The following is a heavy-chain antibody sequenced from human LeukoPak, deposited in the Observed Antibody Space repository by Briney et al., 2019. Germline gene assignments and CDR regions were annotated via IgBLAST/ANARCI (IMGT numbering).Heavy chain of an antibody. CDR1: GFTFSSYW. CDR2: INSDGSST. D-gene: IGHD5-18*01. V-gene: IGHV3-74*01. Sequence: GGSLRLSCAASGFTFSSYWMHWVRQAPGKGLVWVSRINSDGSSTSYADSVKGRFTISRDNAKNTLYLQMNSLRAEDTAVYYCARARTAMVYFDYWGQGTLVTVSS. CDR3: ARARTAMVYFDY. J-gene: IGHJ4*02.